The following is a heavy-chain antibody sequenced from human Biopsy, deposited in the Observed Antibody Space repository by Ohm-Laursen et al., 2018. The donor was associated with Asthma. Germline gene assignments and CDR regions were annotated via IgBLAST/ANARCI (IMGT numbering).Heavy chain of an antibody. CDR3: ARDVMEWYLPAFDF. J-gene: IGHJ4*02. CDR1: GFTLTTYA. D-gene: IGHD3-3*01. Sequence: SLRLSCAASGFTLTTYAIHWVRQAPGKGLEWVAVGGSYYDGGLKYYADSVNGRFTVSRDDSKDTLYLQMNSLRPDDTAVYYCARDVMEWYLPAFDFWGQGTLVTVSS. CDR2: GGSYYDGGLK. V-gene: IGHV3-30-3*01.